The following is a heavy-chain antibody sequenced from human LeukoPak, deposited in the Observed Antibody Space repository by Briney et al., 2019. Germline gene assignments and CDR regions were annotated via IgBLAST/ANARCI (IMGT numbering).Heavy chain of an antibody. V-gene: IGHV4-30-2*01. CDR2: IYHSGST. D-gene: IGHD3-16*01. Sequence: SETQSLTRAVSGGSISSGGYSWSWIRQPPGKGLEWIGYIYHSGSTYYNPSLKSRVTISVDRSKNQFSLKLSSVTAADTAVYYCARARVGIGGFDYWGQGTLVTVSS. CDR3: ARARVGIGGFDY. CDR1: GGSISSGGYS. J-gene: IGHJ4*02.